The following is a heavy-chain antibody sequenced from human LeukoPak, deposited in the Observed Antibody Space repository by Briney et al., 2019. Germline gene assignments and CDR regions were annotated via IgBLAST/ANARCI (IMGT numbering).Heavy chain of an antibody. V-gene: IGHV3-30*02. CDR3: AKDPVGYYYDSSGYYESGV. D-gene: IGHD3-22*01. Sequence: GGSLRLSCAASGFTFSSYGMHWVRQAPGKGLEWVAFIRYDGSNKYYADPVKGRFTISRDNSKNTLYLQMNSLRAEDTAVYYCAKDPVGYYYDSSGYYESGVWGQGTLATVSS. J-gene: IGHJ4*02. CDR1: GFTFSSYG. CDR2: IRYDGSNK.